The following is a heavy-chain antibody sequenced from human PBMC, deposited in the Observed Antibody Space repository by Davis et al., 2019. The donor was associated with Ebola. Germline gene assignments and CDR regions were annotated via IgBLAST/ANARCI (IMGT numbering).Heavy chain of an antibody. CDR1: GGSISSYY. D-gene: IGHD6-19*01. CDR2: IYHSGST. CDR3: ARLRLLTYSSGWQADAFDI. Sequence: MPGGSLRLSCPVSGGSISSYYWSWIRQPPGTGLEWIGYIYHSGSTNYNPSLKSRVSISLDTSKNQFSLKLSSVTAADTAVCYCARLRLLTYSSGWQADAFDIWGQGTMVTVSS. V-gene: IGHV4-59*08. J-gene: IGHJ3*02.